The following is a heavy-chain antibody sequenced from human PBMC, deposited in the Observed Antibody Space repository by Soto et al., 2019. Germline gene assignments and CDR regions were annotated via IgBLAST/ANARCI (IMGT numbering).Heavy chain of an antibody. J-gene: IGHJ4*02. V-gene: IGHV3-23*01. Sequence: EVQLLESGGGLVQPGGSLRLSCAASGFRFRSYGMSWVRQAPGKGMEWVSAISGSGGDTYYADSVKGRFTISRDNSKNTLYLQMSNLRAEDTAVYYCAKLTEDIVVVIAAALGFAFEYWGQGTLVTVAS. CDR3: AKLTEDIVVVIAAALGFAFEY. D-gene: IGHD2-15*01. CDR2: ISGSGGDT. CDR1: GFRFRSYG.